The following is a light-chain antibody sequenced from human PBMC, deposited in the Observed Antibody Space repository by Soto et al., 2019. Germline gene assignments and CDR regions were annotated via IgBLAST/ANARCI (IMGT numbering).Light chain of an antibody. CDR3: SPYTSSSTLGV. Sequence: QSVLTQPASVSGSPGQSITISCTGTSSDVGGYNYVSWYQQHPGKAPKLMIYDVSNRPSGVSNRFSGSKSGNTASLTISGLQVEDEADYYCSPYTSSSTLGVFGTGTKVT. J-gene: IGLJ1*01. CDR2: DVS. V-gene: IGLV2-14*01. CDR1: SSDVGGYNY.